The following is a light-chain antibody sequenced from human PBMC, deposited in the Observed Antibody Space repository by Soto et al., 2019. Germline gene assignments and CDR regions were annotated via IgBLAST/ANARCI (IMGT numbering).Light chain of an antibody. Sequence: QSVLTQPPSTSGTPGQRVTISCSGSNSNIGSNTVNWYQQLPGTAPKLLIYSNNQRPSGVPDRFSGSKSGTSASLAISGLQSEDEADYYCAAWDDSLNGQVFAGGTKVTVL. CDR2: SNN. J-gene: IGLJ3*02. CDR1: NSNIGSNT. V-gene: IGLV1-44*01. CDR3: AAWDDSLNGQV.